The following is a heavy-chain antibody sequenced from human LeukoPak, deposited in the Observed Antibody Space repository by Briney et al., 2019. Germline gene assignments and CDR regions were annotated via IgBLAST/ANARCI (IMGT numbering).Heavy chain of an antibody. CDR3: AREDRGYFQH. V-gene: IGHV4-34*01. Sequence: SETLSLTCAVYGGSFSGYYWSWIRQPPGKGLEWIGEINHSGSTNYNPSLKSRVTISVDTSKNQFSLKLSSVTAADTAVYYCAREDRGYFQHWGQGTLVTVSS. CDR2: INHSGST. J-gene: IGHJ1*01. CDR1: GGSFSGYY. D-gene: IGHD1-14*01.